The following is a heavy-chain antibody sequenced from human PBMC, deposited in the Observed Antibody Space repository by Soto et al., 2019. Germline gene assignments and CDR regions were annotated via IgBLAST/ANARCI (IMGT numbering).Heavy chain of an antibody. CDR2: VYHSGIS. CDR3: ARVMGGYFDY. D-gene: IGHD3-16*01. J-gene: IGHJ4*02. Sequence: PSETLSLTCAVSGGSVSSSHWWSWVRQSPGKGLEWIGEVYHSGISNCNPSLKSRVTLSVDIFNDQFSLKLTSVTAADTAMYYCARVMGGYFDYWGQGTPVTVSS. CDR1: GGSVSSSHW. V-gene: IGHV4-4*02.